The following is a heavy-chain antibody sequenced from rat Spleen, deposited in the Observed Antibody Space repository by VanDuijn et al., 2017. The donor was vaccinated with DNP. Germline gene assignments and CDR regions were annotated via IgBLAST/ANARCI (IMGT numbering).Heavy chain of an antibody. CDR1: GYSITSNY. Sequence: EVQLQESGPGLVKPSQSLSLTCSVTGYSITSNYWGWIRKFPGNKMEWMAYISYSGSTGYNPSLKSRISITRDTSENQFFLHLNSVTTEDTATYYCARWVRYFDYWGQGVMVTVSS. J-gene: IGHJ2*01. CDR2: ISYSGST. D-gene: IGHD1-1*01. CDR3: ARWVRYFDY. V-gene: IGHV3-1*01.